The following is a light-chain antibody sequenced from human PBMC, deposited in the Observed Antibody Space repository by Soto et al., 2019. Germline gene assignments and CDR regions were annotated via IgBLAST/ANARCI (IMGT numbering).Light chain of an antibody. CDR2: GAS. J-gene: IGKJ1*01. V-gene: IGKV3-20*01. CDR1: QSVSNSY. Sequence: EIVMTQSPATLSVSPGERATLSCRASQSVSNSYLAWYQQKPGQAPRLLMDGASNRATVIPDRFSGSGSGTDFTLTSSMLAQEVAAYYYCQQYGSPGTFGQGTKVDIK. CDR3: QQYGSPGT.